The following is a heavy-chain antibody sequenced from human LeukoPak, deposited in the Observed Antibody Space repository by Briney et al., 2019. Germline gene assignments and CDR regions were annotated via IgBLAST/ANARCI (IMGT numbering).Heavy chain of an antibody. V-gene: IGHV3-30*03. J-gene: IGHJ4*02. CDR1: GFTFSSYS. CDR3: AREKPKGDYVMDY. Sequence: GGSLRLSCAASGFTFSSYSMNWVRQAPGKGLEWVAVISYDGSNKYYADSVKGRFTISRDNSKNTLYLQMNSLRAEDTAVYYCAREKPKGDYVMDYWGQGTLVTVSS. D-gene: IGHD4-17*01. CDR2: ISYDGSNK.